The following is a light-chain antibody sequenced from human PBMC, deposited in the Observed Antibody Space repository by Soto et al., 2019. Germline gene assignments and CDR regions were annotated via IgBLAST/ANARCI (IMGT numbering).Light chain of an antibody. J-gene: IGKJ1*01. CDR2: MAA. Sequence: DIQMTQSPSTLSASVGDRVTITCRASQSISSWLAWYQQKPGKAPTLLIYMAASLESGVPSSFSGSGSGTKFPLTISSLQPDDFATYYCQQYNSYWTFGQGTKVEIK. CDR1: QSISSW. CDR3: QQYNSYWT. V-gene: IGKV1-5*03.